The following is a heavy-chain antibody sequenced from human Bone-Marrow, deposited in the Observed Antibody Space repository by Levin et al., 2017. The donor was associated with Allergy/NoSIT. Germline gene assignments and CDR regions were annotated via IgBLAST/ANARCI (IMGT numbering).Heavy chain of an antibody. CDR2: MNPRTGNT. CDR3: ARGRDDHWSGYGNTGDS. CDR1: GYTFINYD. D-gene: IGHD3-3*01. Sequence: ASVKVSCKASGYTFINYDIIWVRQASGQGLEWMGWMNPRTGNTAFAQNFQGRISVTRDTSINTAYMELSNLRFEDTALYYCARGRDDHWSGYGNTGDSWGQGTLVTVTS. V-gene: IGHV1-8*01. J-gene: IGHJ4*02.